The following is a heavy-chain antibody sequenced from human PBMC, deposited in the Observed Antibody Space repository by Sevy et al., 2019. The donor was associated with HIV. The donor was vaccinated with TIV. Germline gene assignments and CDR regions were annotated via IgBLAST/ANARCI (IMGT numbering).Heavy chain of an antibody. CDR1: GGSISSYY. V-gene: IGHV4-59*01. D-gene: IGHD3-3*01. Sequence: SETLSLTCTVSGGSISSYYWSWIRQPPGKGLEWIVYIYYSGSTNYNPSLKSRVTISVDTSKNQFSLKLSSVTAADTAVYYCANYDFWSGYFDYWGQGTLVTVSS. J-gene: IGHJ4*02. CDR2: IYYSGST. CDR3: ANYDFWSGYFDY.